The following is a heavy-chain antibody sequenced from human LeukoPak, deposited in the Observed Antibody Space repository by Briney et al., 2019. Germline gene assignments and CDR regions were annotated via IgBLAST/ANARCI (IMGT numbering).Heavy chain of an antibody. Sequence: GGSLRLSCAASGFTFSDYYMSWIRQALGKGLEWVSYISSSGSTIYYADSVKGRFTISRDNAKNSLYLQMNSLRAEDTAVYYCARDSSSRWVQNYYFDYWGQGTLVTVSS. J-gene: IGHJ4*02. CDR2: ISSSGSTI. CDR1: GFTFSDYY. CDR3: ARDSSSRWVQNYYFDY. D-gene: IGHD5-24*01. V-gene: IGHV3-11*01.